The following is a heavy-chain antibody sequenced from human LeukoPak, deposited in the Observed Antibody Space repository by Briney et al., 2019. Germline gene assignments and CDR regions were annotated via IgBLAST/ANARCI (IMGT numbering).Heavy chain of an antibody. Sequence: ASVKVSCKASGGTFSSYAISWVRQAPGQGLEWMGGIIPIFGTANYAQKFQGRVTITTDESTSTAYMELSSLRSADTAVYCFTRGIYSSGWYFDYWGQGPLVTVSS. J-gene: IGHJ4*02. V-gene: IGHV1-69*05. D-gene: IGHD6-19*01. CDR2: IIPIFGTA. CDR3: TRGIYSSGWYFDY. CDR1: GGTFSSYA.